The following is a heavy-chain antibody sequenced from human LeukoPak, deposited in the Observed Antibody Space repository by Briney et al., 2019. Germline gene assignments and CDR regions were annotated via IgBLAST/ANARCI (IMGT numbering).Heavy chain of an antibody. J-gene: IGHJ4*02. CDR3: VKDPTGGTTFDY. CDR1: GFTFSDYA. V-gene: IGHV3-30*18. D-gene: IGHD4-17*01. CDR2: ISFDGDKK. Sequence: GGSLRLSCAASGFTFSDYAMHWIRQAPGKGLEWVAVISFDGDKKYYPDSVKGRFTISRDDPRNALYLQVSSLGAEDTAVYYCVKDPTGGTTFDYWGQGTLVTVSS.